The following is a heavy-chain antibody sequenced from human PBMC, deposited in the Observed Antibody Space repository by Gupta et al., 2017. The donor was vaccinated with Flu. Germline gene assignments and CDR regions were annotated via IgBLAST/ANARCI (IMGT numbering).Heavy chain of an antibody. CDR1: GFTFSVHA. J-gene: IGHJ6*04. Sequence: QVQLVESGGGVVQPGKSLTLSCAASGFTFSVHAMHWVPQAPGKGLAVVAAISYDGSNTFYVDSVKGRFTVSRDNSKNTVYLQMSSLTVDDTARYYCAKSGSLYGTQIFYYYNMNVWGEGTTVTVSS. D-gene: IGHD3-10*01. CDR2: ISYDGSNT. V-gene: IGHV3-30*18. CDR3: AKSGSLYGTQIFYYYNMNV.